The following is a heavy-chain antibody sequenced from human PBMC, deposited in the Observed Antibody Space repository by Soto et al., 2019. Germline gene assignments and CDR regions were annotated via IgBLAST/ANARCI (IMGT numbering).Heavy chain of an antibody. D-gene: IGHD3-10*01. J-gene: IGHJ4*02. Sequence: EVQLVESGGALVRPGESLRLSCAASGSTTSTYWMGWFRQAPGRGLEWVATIKRDGTEKYYMDSLKGRFTISRDNAINSLYLQMSSLRAEDTAVYFCVTGDHADYWGQGTLVTVSS. V-gene: IGHV3-7*03. CDR2: IKRDGTEK. CDR1: GSTTSTYW. CDR3: VTGDHADY.